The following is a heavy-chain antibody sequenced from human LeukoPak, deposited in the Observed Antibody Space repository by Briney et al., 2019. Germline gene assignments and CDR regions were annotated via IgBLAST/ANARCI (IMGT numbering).Heavy chain of an antibody. J-gene: IGHJ3*01. CDR3: ANLYSGSPSDAFDV. CDR1: GFTFSTYP. V-gene: IGHV3-30*04. CDR2: ISPDRTYT. D-gene: IGHD1-26*01. Sequence: GGSLRLSCAASGFTFSTYPFHWVRQAPGKGLEWVAVISPDRTYTYYADAVKGRFTISRENSENTLSLQMNSLRGDDTAVYYCANLYSGSPSDAFDVWGQGTMVTVSS.